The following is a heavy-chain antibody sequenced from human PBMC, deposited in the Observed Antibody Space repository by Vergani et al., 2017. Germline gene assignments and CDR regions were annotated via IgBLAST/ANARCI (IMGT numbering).Heavy chain of an antibody. CDR1: AFTFSSYG. Sequence: QVHLVESGGGVVQPGGSLRLSCAASAFTFSSYGMHWARQVPGKGLELVAFIRHDGTNQYYADSVKGRFTISRDNSRNTLDLQMNSLKPEDTAVYYCAKSRGTCSSTSCFYHYAMDVWVQGTTVTVSS. D-gene: IGHD2-2*01. J-gene: IGHJ6*02. CDR2: IRHDGTNQ. CDR3: AKSRGTCSSTSCFYHYAMDV. V-gene: IGHV3-30*02.